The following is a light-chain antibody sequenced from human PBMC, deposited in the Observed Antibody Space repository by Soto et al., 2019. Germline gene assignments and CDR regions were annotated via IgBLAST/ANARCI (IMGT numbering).Light chain of an antibody. Sequence: EIVLTQSPGTLSLSPGERATLSCRASQSVSSYFLAWYQQKPGQTPRLLIYGASTRATGIPDRFSGSGSGTDFTLTISRLEPEDFAVYYWQQYGRSPWTFGQGTKVEIK. J-gene: IGKJ1*01. V-gene: IGKV3-20*01. CDR1: QSVSSYF. CDR2: GAS. CDR3: QQYGRSPWT.